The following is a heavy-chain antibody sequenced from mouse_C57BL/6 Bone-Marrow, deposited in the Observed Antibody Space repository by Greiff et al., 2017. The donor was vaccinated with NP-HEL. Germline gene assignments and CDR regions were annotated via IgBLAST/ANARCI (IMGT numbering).Heavy chain of an antibody. V-gene: IGHV1-53*01. CDR2: INPSNGGT. D-gene: IGHD1-1*01. Sequence: QVQLQQPGTELVKPGASVKLSCKASGYTFTSYWMHWVKQRPGQGLEWIGNINPSNGGTNYNEKFKSKATLTVDKSSSTAYMQLSSLTSEDSAVYYCAREGFYYYRSSLYSYAMDYWGQGTSVTVSS. J-gene: IGHJ4*01. CDR3: AREGFYYYRSSLYSYAMDY. CDR1: GYTFTSYW.